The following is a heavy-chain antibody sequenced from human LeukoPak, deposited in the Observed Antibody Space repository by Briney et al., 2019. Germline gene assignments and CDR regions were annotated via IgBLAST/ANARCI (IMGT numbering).Heavy chain of an antibody. CDR3: ARYGGFLDY. CDR2: ISYDGRNQ. J-gene: IGHJ4*02. CDR1: GFIFSNYA. D-gene: IGHD3-16*01. Sequence: PAGTLRLSCAASGFIFSNYAMHWVRQAPGKGLEWVAVISYDGRNQYYADSVKGRFTVSRDNSKSTLYLQMNSLRGEDTAVYNCARYGGFLDYWGQGTLVTVSS. V-gene: IGHV3-30*04.